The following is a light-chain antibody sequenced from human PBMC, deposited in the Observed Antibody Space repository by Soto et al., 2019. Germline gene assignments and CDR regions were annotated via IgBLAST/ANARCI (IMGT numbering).Light chain of an antibody. CDR1: QSVSTKF. CDR2: AES. V-gene: IGKV3-20*01. Sequence: ELVLTQSPGTLSLSPGESAALSCRASQSVSTKFLAWYQQKTGQAPRLLIYAESNRATGIPDRFSGSGSGTDLNLTISRLEPEDFAVYYCQQSGNSPPTFGQGTKVDIK. CDR3: QQSGNSPPT. J-gene: IGKJ1*01.